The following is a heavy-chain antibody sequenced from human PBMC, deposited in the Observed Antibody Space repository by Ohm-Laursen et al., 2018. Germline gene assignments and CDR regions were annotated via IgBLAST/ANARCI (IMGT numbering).Heavy chain of an antibody. Sequence: SLRLSCAASGFTFSSYAMSWVRQAPGKGLEWVSAISGSGGSTYYADSVKGRFTISRDNSKNTLYLQMNSLRAEDTAVYYCAKAQDIVVVPAAWGQGTLVTVSS. CDR1: GFTFSSYA. J-gene: IGHJ4*02. CDR3: AKAQDIVVVPAA. D-gene: IGHD2-2*01. V-gene: IGHV3-23*01. CDR2: ISGSGGST.